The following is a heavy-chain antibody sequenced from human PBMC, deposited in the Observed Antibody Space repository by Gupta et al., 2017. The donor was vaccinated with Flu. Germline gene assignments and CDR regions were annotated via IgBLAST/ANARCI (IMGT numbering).Heavy chain of an antibody. V-gene: IGHV3-48*03. J-gene: IGHJ4*02. CDR3: TTIPWEQGAEDY. CDR2: ISIDGKSI. D-gene: IGHD1-1*01. Sequence: VRQAPGKGLKWVSYISIDGKSIYYADSVKGRFTISRDNARNSLFLQMNSLRTEDTAVYYCTTIPWEQGAEDYWGQGTLVTVSS.